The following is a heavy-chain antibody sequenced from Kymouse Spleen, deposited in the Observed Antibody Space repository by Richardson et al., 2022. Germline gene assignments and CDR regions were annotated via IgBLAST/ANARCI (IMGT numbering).Heavy chain of an antibody. D-gene: IGHD1-7*01. J-gene: IGHJ4*02. CDR1: GFTFSSYA. V-gene: IGHV3-23*04. CDR2: ISGSGGST. Sequence: EVQLVESGGGLVQPGGSLRLSCAASGFTFSSYAMSWVRQAPGKGLEWVSAISGSGGSTYYADSVKGRFTISRDNSKNTLYLQMNSLRAEDTAVYYCAKKKDSRITGTPYFDYWGQGTLVTVSS. CDR3: AKKKDSRITGTPYFDY.